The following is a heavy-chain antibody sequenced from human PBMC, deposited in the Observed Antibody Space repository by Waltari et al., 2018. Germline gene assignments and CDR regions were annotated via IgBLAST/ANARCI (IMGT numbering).Heavy chain of an antibody. V-gene: IGHV4-38-2*01. CDR3: ARPRDGRQEDSSDKDAFDI. Sequence: QVQLQESGPGLVKPSETLSLTCAVSGYSISSGYYWGWIRQPPGKGLEWIGSIYHSGSTYYNPSLKSRVTISVDTSKNQFSLKLSSVTAADTAVYYCARPRDGRQEDSSDKDAFDIWGQGTMVTVSS. D-gene: IGHD6-6*01. CDR1: GYSISSGYY. J-gene: IGHJ3*02. CDR2: IYHSGST.